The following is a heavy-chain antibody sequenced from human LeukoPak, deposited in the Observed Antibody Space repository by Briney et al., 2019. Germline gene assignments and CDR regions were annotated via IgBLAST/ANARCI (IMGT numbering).Heavy chain of an antibody. CDR2: IRYDGSNK. CDR3: AKGGYCSGGSCPLD. V-gene: IGHV3-30*02. CDR1: GFTFSSKW. Sequence: GGSLRLSCSASGFTFSSKWMTWVRQAPGKGLEWVAFIRYDGSNKYYADSVKGRFTISRDNSKNTLYLQMNSLRAEDTAAYYCAKGGYCSGGSCPLDWGQGTLVTVSS. J-gene: IGHJ4*02. D-gene: IGHD2-15*01.